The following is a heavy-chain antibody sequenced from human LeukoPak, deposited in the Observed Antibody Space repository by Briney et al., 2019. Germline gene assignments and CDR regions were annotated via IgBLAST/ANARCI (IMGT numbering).Heavy chain of an antibody. CDR3: TRGLQYSVDYFDY. D-gene: IGHD5-24*01. Sequence: GGSLRLSCTASGFTFGDSAMSWVRQAPGKGLEWVSFIRNKAYGGTTEYAASVKGRSTISRDDSKSIVYLQMNSLETEDTAVYYCTRGLQYSVDYFDYWAREPWSPSPQ. V-gene: IGHV3-49*04. J-gene: IGHJ4*02. CDR2: IRNKAYGGTT. CDR1: GFTFGDSA.